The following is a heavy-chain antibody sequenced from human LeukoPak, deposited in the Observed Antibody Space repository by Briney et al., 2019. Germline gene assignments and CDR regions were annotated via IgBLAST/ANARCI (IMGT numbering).Heavy chain of an antibody. CDR3: ARGTTMVRGVILDY. J-gene: IGHJ4*02. D-gene: IGHD3-10*01. CDR1: GGSISSGSYY. Sequence: PSETLSLTCTVSGGSISSGSYYWSWIRQPAGKGLEWIGRIYTSGSTNYNLSLKSRVTISVDTSKNQFSLKLSSVTAADTAVYYCARGTTMVRGVILDYWGQGTLVTVSS. CDR2: IYTSGST. V-gene: IGHV4-61*02.